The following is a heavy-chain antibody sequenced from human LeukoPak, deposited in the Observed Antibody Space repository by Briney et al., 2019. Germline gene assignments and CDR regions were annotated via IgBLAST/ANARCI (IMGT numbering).Heavy chain of an antibody. D-gene: IGHD3-22*01. CDR2: INHSGST. CDR3: ARGNSDPHYYDSSGQLAPD. CDR1: GGSLSGYY. Sequence: PSETLSLTCAVYGGSLSGYYWGWIRQPPGKGLEWIGEINHSGSTNYNPSLKSRVTISVDTSKNQFSLKLSSVTAADTAVYYCARGNSDPHYYDSSGQLAPDWGQGTLVTVSS. J-gene: IGHJ4*02. V-gene: IGHV4-34*01.